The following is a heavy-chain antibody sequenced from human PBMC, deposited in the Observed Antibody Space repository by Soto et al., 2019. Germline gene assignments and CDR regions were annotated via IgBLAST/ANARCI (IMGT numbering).Heavy chain of an antibody. V-gene: IGHV3-30-3*01. CDR2: ISYDGSNK. Sequence: PGGSLRLSCAASGFTFSSYAMHWVRQAPGKGLEWVAVISYDGSNKYYADSVKGRFTISRDNSKNTLYLQMNSLRAEDTAVYYCARDRRDGYNPFDYYYGMDVWGQGTTVTVSS. CDR1: GFTFSSYA. CDR3: ARDRRDGYNPFDYYYGMDV. J-gene: IGHJ6*02. D-gene: IGHD5-12*01.